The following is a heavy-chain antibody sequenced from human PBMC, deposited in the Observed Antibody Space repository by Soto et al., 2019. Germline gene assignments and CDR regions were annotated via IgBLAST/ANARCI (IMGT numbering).Heavy chain of an antibody. J-gene: IGHJ4*01. CDR1: GFTFNNAW. V-gene: IGHV3-15*07. Sequence: PGGSLRLSCAASGFTFNNAWINWVRQAPGKGLEWVGRIKSKTDGGTPDYAAPVKGRFAISRDDSKNMVYLQMNSLKTEDTGIYYFTTYSYSSIIVVRFDSWDHRAPVPVSS. D-gene: IGHD1-26*01. CDR3: TTYSYSSIIVVRFDS. CDR2: IKSKTDGGTP.